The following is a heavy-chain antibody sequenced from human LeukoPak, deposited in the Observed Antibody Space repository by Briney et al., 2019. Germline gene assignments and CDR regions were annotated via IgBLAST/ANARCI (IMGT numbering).Heavy chain of an antibody. V-gene: IGHV3-30-3*01. Sequence: GGSLRLSCAASGFTFSSYAMHWARQAPGKGLEWVAVISYDGSNKYYADSVKGRFTISRDNSKNTLYLQMNSLRAEDTAVYYCVGGITGTGYYFDYWGQGTLVTVSS. CDR1: GFTFSSYA. D-gene: IGHD1-7*01. J-gene: IGHJ4*02. CDR2: ISYDGSNK. CDR3: VGGITGTGYYFDY.